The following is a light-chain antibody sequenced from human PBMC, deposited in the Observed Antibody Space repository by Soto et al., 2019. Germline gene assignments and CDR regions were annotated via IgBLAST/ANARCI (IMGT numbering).Light chain of an antibody. Sequence: DIQLTQSPSTLSASVRDTVTVTCRASQSVSGWLAWYQQKPGEAPKLLIYDASALPRGVTSRFSGSGSGTKFTLTIASLQPDDFATYYCQQYETFSGTFGPGTKVDIK. J-gene: IGKJ1*01. CDR1: QSVSGW. V-gene: IGKV1-5*01. CDR2: DAS. CDR3: QQYETFSGT.